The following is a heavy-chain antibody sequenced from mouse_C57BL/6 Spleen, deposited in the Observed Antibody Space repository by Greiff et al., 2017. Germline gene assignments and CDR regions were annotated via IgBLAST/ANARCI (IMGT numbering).Heavy chain of an antibody. CDR2: FYPGSGSI. V-gene: IGHV1-62-2*01. J-gene: IGHJ4*01. D-gene: IGHD1-1*01. CDR1: GYTFTEYT. Sequence: QVQLKESGAELVKPGASVKLSCKASGYTFTEYTIHWVKQRSGQGLEWIGWFYPGSGSIKYNEKFKDKATLTADKSSSTVYMELSRLTSEDSAVYLCARHALITTVVADYYAMDYWGQGTSVTVSS. CDR3: ARHALITTVVADYYAMDY.